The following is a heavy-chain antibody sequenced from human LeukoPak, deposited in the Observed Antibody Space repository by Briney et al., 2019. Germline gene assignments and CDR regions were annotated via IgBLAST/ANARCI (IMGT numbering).Heavy chain of an antibody. CDR2: FYPEDGET. Sequence: GASVKVSCKVSGYTLTELSMHWVRQAPGKGLEWMGGFYPEDGETIYAQKSQGRVTMTEDTSTDTAYMELSSLRSADTAVYYCATDQFRPTEYYYDSSGFFHYWGQGTLVTVSS. CDR3: ATDQFRPTEYYYDSSGFFHY. V-gene: IGHV1-24*01. CDR1: GYTLTELS. J-gene: IGHJ4*02. D-gene: IGHD3-22*01.